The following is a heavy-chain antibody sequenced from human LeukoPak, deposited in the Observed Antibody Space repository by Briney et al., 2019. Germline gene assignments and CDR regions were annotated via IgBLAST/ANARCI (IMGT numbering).Heavy chain of an antibody. D-gene: IGHD2-2*01. CDR2: INHSGST. Sequence: SETLSLTCAVSGYSISSGYYWGWIRQPPGKGLEWIGEINHSGSTNYNPSLKSRVTISVDTSKNQFSLKLSSVTAADTAVYYCARHLVVPAAIYFDYWGQGTLVTVSS. CDR1: GYSISSGYY. V-gene: IGHV4-38-2*01. CDR3: ARHLVVPAAIYFDY. J-gene: IGHJ4*02.